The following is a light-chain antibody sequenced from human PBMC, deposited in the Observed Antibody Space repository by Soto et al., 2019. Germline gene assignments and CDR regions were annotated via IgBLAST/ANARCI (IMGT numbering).Light chain of an antibody. CDR2: AAS. J-gene: IGKJ1*01. CDR1: QSISIF. V-gene: IGKV1-39*01. CDR3: QQRYSAPRT. Sequence: DIRMTQSPSSLSASVGDRVTITCRATQSISIFLNWYQQKPGKAPDLLIYAASILQSGVPSRFSGSGSGTDFTLTISSLQPEDFATYYCQQRYSAPRTFGQGTKVEIK.